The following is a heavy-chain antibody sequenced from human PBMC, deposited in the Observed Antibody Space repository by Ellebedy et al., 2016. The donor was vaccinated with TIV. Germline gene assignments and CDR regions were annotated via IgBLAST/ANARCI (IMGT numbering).Heavy chain of an antibody. CDR3: ASTPPLIRGARMYYYYAMAV. CDR1: GFTFSSNW. D-gene: IGHD3-10*01. J-gene: IGHJ6*02. CDR2: INSDGRST. Sequence: PGGSLRLSCVASGFTFSSNWMHWVRQAPGKGLVWVSRINSDGRSTTYADSVKGRFTISRDNAKNTLYLQMNSLRAEDTAVYYCASTPPLIRGARMYYYYAMAVWGQGTTVTVSS. V-gene: IGHV3-74*03.